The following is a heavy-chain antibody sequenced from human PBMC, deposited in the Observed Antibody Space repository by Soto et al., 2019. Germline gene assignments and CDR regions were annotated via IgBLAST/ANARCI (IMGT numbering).Heavy chain of an antibody. J-gene: IGHJ4*02. CDR2: INPSGGST. CDR1: GYTFTSYY. CDR3: ASCPAIVVVSAIPLDFDY. V-gene: IGHV1-46*01. D-gene: IGHD2-21*01. Sequence: ASVKVSCKASGYTFTSYYMHWVRQAPGQGLEWMGIINPSGGSTSYAQKFQGRVTMTRDTSTSRVYMELSSLRSEDTAVYYRASCPAIVVVSAIPLDFDYSRPGHLVTAAS.